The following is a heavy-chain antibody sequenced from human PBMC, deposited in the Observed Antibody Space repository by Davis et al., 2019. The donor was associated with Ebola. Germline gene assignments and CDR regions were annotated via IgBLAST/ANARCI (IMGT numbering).Heavy chain of an antibody. D-gene: IGHD2-8*02. J-gene: IGHJ3*02. V-gene: IGHV5-51*01. CDR3: ASLRRTITGMDDAFDI. CDR2: IYTGDSDT. CDR1: GYSFTFYW. Sequence: GESLKISCQGSGYSFTFYWIGWVRQMPGKGLDWMGIIYTGDSDTRYNPSFRGRVTISADKSIKTAFLQWSSLRASDTAMYYCASLRRTITGMDDAFDIWGQGTMVTVSS.